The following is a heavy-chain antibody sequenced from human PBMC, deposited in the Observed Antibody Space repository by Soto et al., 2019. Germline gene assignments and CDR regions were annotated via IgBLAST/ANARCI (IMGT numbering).Heavy chain of an antibody. CDR1: GGFYSIKT. J-gene: IGHJ3*01. V-gene: IGHV1-69*04. D-gene: IGHD3-22*01. Sequence: QVQLVQSGAEVKKPGSSVKVSCKASGGFYSIKTISWMRQAPGQGLEWMGRIIPLVHLINTAKKFQGRVAISADKSTSTAYIERITLKSHDTAICSRARERRRDDSNTFAALDFWGQGTRVTVSS. CDR2: IIPLVHLI. CDR3: ARERRRDDSNTFAALDF.